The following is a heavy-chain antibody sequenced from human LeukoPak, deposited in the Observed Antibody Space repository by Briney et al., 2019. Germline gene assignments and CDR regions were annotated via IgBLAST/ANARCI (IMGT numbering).Heavy chain of an antibody. CDR2: IDGDGANT. Sequence: GGSLRLSCTVSGFIFSSFAMSWVRQAPGKGLEWVSGIDGDGANTWNADSVKGRFTISRDNSRNTLFLQMNSLRVEDSAIYYCATYDSWSGYNIAYWGQGTLVTVSS. CDR3: ATYDSWSGYNIAY. D-gene: IGHD3-3*01. V-gene: IGHV3-23*01. CDR1: GFIFSSFA. J-gene: IGHJ4*02.